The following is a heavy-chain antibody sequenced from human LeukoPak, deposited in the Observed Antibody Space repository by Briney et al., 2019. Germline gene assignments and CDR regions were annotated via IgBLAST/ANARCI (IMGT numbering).Heavy chain of an antibody. V-gene: IGHV3-48*01. CDR1: GFTFSSYS. CDR2: ITSDSTTM. J-gene: IGHJ6*03. Sequence: PGGSLRLSCAASGFTFSSYSMNWVRQAPGQGLEWVSYITSDSTTMFYADSVKGRFTASRDNAENSMYLQMNSLRAEDTAVYYCARDGRYSSSWHQYYYYMDVWGKGTTVTVSS. CDR3: ARDGRYSSSWHQYYYYMDV. D-gene: IGHD6-13*01.